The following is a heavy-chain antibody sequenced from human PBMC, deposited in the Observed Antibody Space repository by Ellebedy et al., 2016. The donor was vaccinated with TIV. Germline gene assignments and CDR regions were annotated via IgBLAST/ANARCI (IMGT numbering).Heavy chain of an antibody. CDR1: GITFSSYG. D-gene: IGHD3-10*01. Sequence: PGGSLRLSCAASGITFSSYGMHWVRQAPGKGLEWVAVISYDGSNKYYPDTVKGRFTISRDNSKNTRYLQMNSLRVEDTALYYCAVDLIMVRGVIPRGVYYYYSMDVWGQGTTVTVSS. CDR3: AVDLIMVRGVIPRGVYYYYSMDV. CDR2: ISYDGSNK. J-gene: IGHJ6*02. V-gene: IGHV3-30*03.